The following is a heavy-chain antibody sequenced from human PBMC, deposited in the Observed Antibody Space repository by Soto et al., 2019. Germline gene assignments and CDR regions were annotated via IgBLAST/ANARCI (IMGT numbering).Heavy chain of an antibody. V-gene: IGHV5-10-1*01. CDR2: IDPSDSYT. J-gene: IGHJ6*02. CDR1: GYSFTSYW. D-gene: IGHD3-3*01. Sequence: GESLKISCKGSGYSFTSYWISWVRQMPGKGLEWMGRIDPSDSYTNYSPSFQGHVTITADNSISTAYLQWSSLKASDTAMYYSARIKEGYYDFWSRSPLNYYYYGMDVWGQGTTVTVSS. CDR3: ARIKEGYYDFWSRSPLNYYYYGMDV.